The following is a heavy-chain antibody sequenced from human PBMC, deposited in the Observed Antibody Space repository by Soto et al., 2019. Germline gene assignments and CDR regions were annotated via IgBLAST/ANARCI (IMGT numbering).Heavy chain of an antibody. CDR3: STSGTTATVLSFFDH. CDR2: ISYSGST. D-gene: IGHD1-1*01. V-gene: IGHV4-30-4*01. J-gene: IGHJ4*02. Sequence: QVQLQESGPGLVKPSQTLSLTCTVSGGSISSGNYYWSWIRQPPGKGLEWIGFISYSGSTYYSTSLKPRVTISVATSKSQFSLNLSFVTAANTAVYYCSTSGTTATVLSFFDHWGQGSLVTVSS. CDR1: GGSISSGNYY.